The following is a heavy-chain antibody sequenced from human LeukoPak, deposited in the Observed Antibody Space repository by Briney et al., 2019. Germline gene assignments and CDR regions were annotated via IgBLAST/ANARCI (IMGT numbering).Heavy chain of an antibody. V-gene: IGHV3-53*01. J-gene: IGHJ4*02. CDR2: IYSGGST. CDR1: GFTVRNNY. Sequence: GGSLRLSCAVSGFTVRNNYMSWVRQAPGKGLEWVSAIYSGGSTHYAESVKGRLTISRDNSKNTVYLQMNSLRVEDTAVYYCARAGGYGGNERQINYWGQGTLVTVSS. CDR3: ARAGGYGGNERQINY. D-gene: IGHD5-12*01.